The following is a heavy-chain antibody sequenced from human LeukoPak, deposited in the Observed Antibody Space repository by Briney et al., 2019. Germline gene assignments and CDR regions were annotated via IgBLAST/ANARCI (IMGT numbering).Heavy chain of an antibody. J-gene: IGHJ4*02. CDR2: VYNSGT. V-gene: IGHV4-59*01. D-gene: IGHD4-23*01. Sequence: SETLSLTCTVSGGSIRNFYWSWIRQTPGKGLEWIGYVYNSGTNYNPSLKSRVTISMDTSKNQFFLNLNSVTAADTAVYYCARDYGGKFDCWGQGTLVTVSS. CDR1: GGSIRNFY. CDR3: ARDYGGKFDC.